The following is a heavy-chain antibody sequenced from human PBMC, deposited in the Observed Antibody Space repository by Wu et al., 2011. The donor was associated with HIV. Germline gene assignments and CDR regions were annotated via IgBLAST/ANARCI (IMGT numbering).Heavy chain of an antibody. CDR2: IRGYSGDT. Sequence: QVQLVQSGAEVKKPGASVKVSCKASGYSFTNYGITWVRQAPGQGLEYMGWIRGYSGDTNYAPKLQGRLTMTTDTPTSTAYMELRSLRADDTAIYYCAKGPGGYGDYSWFDPWGQGTLVIVSS. CDR3: AKGPGGYGDYSWFDP. CDR1: GYSFTNYG. J-gene: IGHJ5*02. V-gene: IGHV1-18*01. D-gene: IGHD4-17*01.